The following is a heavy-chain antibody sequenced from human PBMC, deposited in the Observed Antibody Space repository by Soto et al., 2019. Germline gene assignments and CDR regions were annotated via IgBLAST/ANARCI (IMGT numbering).Heavy chain of an antibody. CDR3: AKEEDIVVVPAAMHLDY. CDR1: GFTFSSYA. D-gene: IGHD2-2*01. J-gene: IGHJ4*02. CDR2: ISGSGGST. Sequence: GGSLRLSCAASGFTFSSYAMSWVRQAPGKGLEWVSAISGSGGSTYYADSVKGRFTISRDNSKNTLYLQMNSLRAEDTAVYYCAKEEDIVVVPAAMHLDYWGQGTLVTVSS. V-gene: IGHV3-23*01.